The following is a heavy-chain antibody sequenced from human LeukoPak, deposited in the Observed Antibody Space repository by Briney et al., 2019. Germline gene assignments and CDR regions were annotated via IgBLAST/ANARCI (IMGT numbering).Heavy chain of an antibody. J-gene: IGHJ4*02. Sequence: GRSLRLSCAASGFTFDDYAMHWVRQAPGKGLEWVSGISWNSGSIGYADSVKGRFTISRGNAKNSLYLQMNSLRAEDMALYYCAKGYSSGWYYFDYWGQGTLVTVSS. D-gene: IGHD6-19*01. CDR1: GFTFDDYA. CDR2: ISWNSGSI. V-gene: IGHV3-9*03. CDR3: AKGYSSGWYYFDY.